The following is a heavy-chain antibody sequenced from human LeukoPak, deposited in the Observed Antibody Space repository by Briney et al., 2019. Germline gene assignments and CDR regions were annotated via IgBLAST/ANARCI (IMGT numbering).Heavy chain of an antibody. J-gene: IGHJ6*03. CDR2: ISTSSSYI. CDR3: ARGGLLYYYYIDV. CDR1: GFPFSSYS. V-gene: IGHV3-21*04. Sequence: PGGSVRLSCAASGFPFSSYSMNWVRQAPGKGLEWVSSISTSSSYIYYADSVKGRFTISRDNARNSLYLEMNSLRAEDTAVYYCARGGLLYYYYIDVWGKGTTVTISS. D-gene: IGHD2-21*01.